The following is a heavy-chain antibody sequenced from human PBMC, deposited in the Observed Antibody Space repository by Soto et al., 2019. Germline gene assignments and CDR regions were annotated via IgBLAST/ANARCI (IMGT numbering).Heavy chain of an antibody. CDR2: ISNRGDT. J-gene: IGHJ3*02. D-gene: IGHD2-15*01. V-gene: IGHV3-66*01. CDR3: AGEPRYCRGGCCSITGDAFDI. Sequence: EVQLVESGGGLVQPGGSLRLSCTASGFIVSNTYVNWVRQAPGKGLEWVSVISNRGDTHYADSVRGRFSLSRDISDNTLHLQINNLRVEETAGYYWAGEPRYCRGGCCSITGDAFDIWGQGTMVTVSS. CDR1: GFIVSNTY.